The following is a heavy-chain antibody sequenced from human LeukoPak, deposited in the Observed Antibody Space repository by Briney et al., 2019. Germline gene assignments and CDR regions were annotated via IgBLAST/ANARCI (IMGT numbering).Heavy chain of an antibody. J-gene: IGHJ2*01. Sequence: GGSLRLSCAASGFTFSSYDMSWVRQAPGKGLEWVSASGGDGGSTYADSVKGRFTISRDNSKNALYLQMNSLRAEDTATYYCAKALNYWYFDLWGRGNLVTVSS. CDR2: SGGDGGST. CDR1: GFTFSSYD. CDR3: AKALNYWYFDL. V-gene: IGHV3-23*01.